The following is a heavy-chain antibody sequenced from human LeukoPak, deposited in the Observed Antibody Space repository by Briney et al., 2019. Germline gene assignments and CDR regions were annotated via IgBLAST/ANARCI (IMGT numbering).Heavy chain of an antibody. CDR2: IWYDGSNK. V-gene: IGHV3-33*01. CDR1: GFTFSSYG. Sequence: GGSLRLSCAASGFTFSSYGMHWVRQAPGKGLEWVAVIWYDGSNKYYADSVKGRFTISRDNSKNTLCLQMNSLRAEDTAVYYCARDRRVAVADPLTHLYYYYGMDVWGQGTTVTVSS. J-gene: IGHJ6*02. CDR3: ARDRRVAVADPLTHLYYYYGMDV. D-gene: IGHD6-19*01.